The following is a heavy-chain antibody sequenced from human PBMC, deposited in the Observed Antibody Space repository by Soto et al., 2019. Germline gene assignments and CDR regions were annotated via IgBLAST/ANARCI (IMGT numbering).Heavy chain of an antibody. J-gene: IGHJ4*02. CDR2: IIPIFGTA. V-gene: IGHV1-69*13. Sequence: GASVKVSCKASGGTFSSYAISWVRQAPGQGLEWMGGIIPIFGTANYAQKFQGRVTITADESTSTAYMELSSVTAADTAVYYCARGMLAARLLRGLDYWGQRTLVTVSS. D-gene: IGHD6-6*01. CDR3: ARGMLAARLLRGLDY. CDR1: GGTFSSYA.